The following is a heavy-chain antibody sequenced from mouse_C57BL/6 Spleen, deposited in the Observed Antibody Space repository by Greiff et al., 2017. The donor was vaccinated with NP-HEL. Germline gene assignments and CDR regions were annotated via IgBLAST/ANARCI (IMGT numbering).Heavy chain of an antibody. CDR2: IYPGDGET. V-gene: IGHV1-80*01. J-gene: IGHJ1*03. Sequence: VQLQQSGAELVKPGASVKISCTASGYAFSSYWMNWVQQRPGKGLEWIGQIYPGDGETNYNGKFKGKATLTTDKSSNTAYMQISSLTSEDSAVYYCAREGNWDWYFDVWGTGTTVTVSS. D-gene: IGHD4-1*01. CDR1: GYAFSSYW. CDR3: AREGNWDWYFDV.